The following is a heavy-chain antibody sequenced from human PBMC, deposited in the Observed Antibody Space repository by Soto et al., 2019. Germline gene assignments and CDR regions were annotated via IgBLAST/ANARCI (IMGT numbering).Heavy chain of an antibody. CDR2: IYYSGST. CDR3: ARALRDWNPSIFDY. CDR1: GGSISSGDYY. D-gene: IGHD1-1*01. Sequence: PSETLSLTCTVSGGSISSGDYYWSWIRQPPGKGLEWIGYIYYSGSTYYNPSLKSRVTISVDTSKNQFSLKLSSVTAADTAVYYCARALRDWNPSIFDYWGQGTLVTVSS. J-gene: IGHJ4*02. V-gene: IGHV4-30-4*01.